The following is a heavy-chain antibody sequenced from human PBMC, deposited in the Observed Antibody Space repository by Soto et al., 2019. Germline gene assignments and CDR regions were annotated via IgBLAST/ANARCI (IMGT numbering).Heavy chain of an antibody. D-gene: IGHD3-10*01. CDR2: ISYDGSNK. V-gene: IGHV3-30*18. CDR3: AKEVLYGSGSYALDN. J-gene: IGHJ4*02. Sequence: QVQLVESGGGVVQPGRSLRLSCAASGFTFSSYGMHWVRQAPGKGLEWVAVISYDGSNKYYADSVKGRFTISRDNSKNTLYQQLNSRRAEDTAADYCAKEVLYGSGSYALDNWGQGTLVTVSS. CDR1: GFTFSSYG.